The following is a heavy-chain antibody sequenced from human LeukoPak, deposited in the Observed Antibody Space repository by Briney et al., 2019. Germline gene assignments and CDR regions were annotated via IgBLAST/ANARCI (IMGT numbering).Heavy chain of an antibody. V-gene: IGHV3-7*01. Sequence: PGGSLRLSCAASRFTFSTFWMTWVRQAPGKGLEWVANIKEDGNEQNYVDSVKGRFTISRDNAKNSLYLQMNSLRAEDMAVYYCVRDSRPYCGSDCWYDAFDIWGQGTMVTVSS. CDR1: RFTFSTFW. CDR3: VRDSRPYCGSDCWYDAFDI. D-gene: IGHD2-21*02. J-gene: IGHJ3*02. CDR2: IKEDGNEQ.